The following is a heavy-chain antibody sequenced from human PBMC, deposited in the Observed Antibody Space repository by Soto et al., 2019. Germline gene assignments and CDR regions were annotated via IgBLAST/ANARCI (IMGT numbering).Heavy chain of an antibody. CDR3: AREGEQLSDLSH. Sequence: QVQLEQSGAEVKKPGASVKLSCKASGYTYTSYDVIWVRQAPGQGLEWMGWISTYNGDTRYAQKLQGRVTMTSDTSATTAYLALRSLTSDDTALYYCAREGEQLSDLSHWGQGTLVTVSS. D-gene: IGHD3-3*01. V-gene: IGHV1-18*04. J-gene: IGHJ4*02. CDR2: ISTYNGDT. CDR1: GYTYTSYD.